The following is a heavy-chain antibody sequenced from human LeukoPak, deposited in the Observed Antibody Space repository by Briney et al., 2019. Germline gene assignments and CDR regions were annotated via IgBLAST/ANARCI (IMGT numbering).Heavy chain of an antibody. D-gene: IGHD3-16*01. CDR1: GYTFTSYG. Sequence: ASVTVSCQASGYTFTSYGIRWVRQAPGQGLEWIGIINPSDGSTTYAQRFQGRVTMTRDTSTSTVYMELSSLRSDDMAVYYCARHQGAGEYPFDYWGQGTLVTVAS. CDR3: ARHQGAGEYPFDY. J-gene: IGHJ4*02. V-gene: IGHV1-46*01. CDR2: INPSDGST.